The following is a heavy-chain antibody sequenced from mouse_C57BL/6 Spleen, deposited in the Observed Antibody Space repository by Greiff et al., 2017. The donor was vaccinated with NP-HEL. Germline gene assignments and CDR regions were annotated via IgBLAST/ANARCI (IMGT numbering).Heavy chain of an antibody. CDR3: ARRMITSSYYAMDY. D-gene: IGHD2-4*01. CDR2: ISSGSSTI. Sequence: EVQLLESGGGLVKPGGSLKLSCAASGFTFSDYGMHWVRQAPEKGLEWVAYISSGSSTIYYADTVKGRFTISRDNAKNTLFLQMTSLRSEDTAMYYCARRMITSSYYAMDYWGQGTSVTVSS. CDR1: GFTFSDYG. V-gene: IGHV5-17*01. J-gene: IGHJ4*01.